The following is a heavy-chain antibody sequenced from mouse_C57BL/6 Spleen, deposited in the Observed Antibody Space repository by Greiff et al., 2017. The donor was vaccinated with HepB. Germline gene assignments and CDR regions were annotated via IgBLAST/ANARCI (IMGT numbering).Heavy chain of an antibody. V-gene: IGHV5-17*01. CDR3: ARPYYSNYVAY. Sequence: DVKLVESGGGLVKPGGSLKLSCAASGFTFSDYGMHWVRQAPEKGLAWVAYISSGSSTIYYADTVKGRFTISRDNAKNTLFLQMTSLRSEDTAMYYCARPYYSNYVAYWGQGTLVTVSA. D-gene: IGHD2-5*01. CDR1: GFTFSDYG. J-gene: IGHJ3*01. CDR2: ISSGSSTI.